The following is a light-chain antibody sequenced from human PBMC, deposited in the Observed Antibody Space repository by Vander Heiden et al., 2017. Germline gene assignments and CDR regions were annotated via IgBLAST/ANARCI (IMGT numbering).Light chain of an antibody. V-gene: IGKV3-20*01. CDR1: PGVFSRN. CDR3: QQCGSSPPWT. Sequence: PGTLSLSPADSATPPCSASPGVFSRNLAWYQQKPAQAPRLLIYGASSRASGTPDRFSGSGSGTDFTLTISSLEPEDFAVYYCQQCGSSPPWTFGQGTKVEIK. CDR2: GAS. J-gene: IGKJ1*01.